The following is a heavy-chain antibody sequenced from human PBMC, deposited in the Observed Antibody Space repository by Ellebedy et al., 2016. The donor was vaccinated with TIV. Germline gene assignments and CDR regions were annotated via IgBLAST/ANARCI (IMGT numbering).Heavy chain of an antibody. CDR2: ISGSGGST. Sequence: GEYLKISCAASGFTFSSYAMSWVRQAPGKGLEWVSAISGSGGSTYYADSVKGRFTISRDNAKNTLYLHMNSLRAEDTAVYYCARDSSPRGYSSGRGSFQHWGQGTLVTVSS. CDR3: ARDSSPRGYSSGRGSFQH. CDR1: GFTFSSYA. D-gene: IGHD6-19*01. V-gene: IGHV3-23*01. J-gene: IGHJ1*01.